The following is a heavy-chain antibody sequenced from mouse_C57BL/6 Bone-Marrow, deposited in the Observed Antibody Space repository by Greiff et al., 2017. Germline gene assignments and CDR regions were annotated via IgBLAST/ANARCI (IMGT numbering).Heavy chain of an antibody. Sequence: EADGGLVQPKGSLKLSCAASGFTFNTYAMYWVRQAPGKGLEWVARIRSKSSNYATYYADSVKDRFTISRDDSQSMLYLQMNNLKTEDTAMYYCVRENYGYDVYAMDYWGQGTSVTVSS. CDR1: GFTFNTYA. J-gene: IGHJ4*01. CDR2: IRSKSSNYAT. CDR3: VRENYGYDVYAMDY. D-gene: IGHD2-2*01. V-gene: IGHV10-3*01.